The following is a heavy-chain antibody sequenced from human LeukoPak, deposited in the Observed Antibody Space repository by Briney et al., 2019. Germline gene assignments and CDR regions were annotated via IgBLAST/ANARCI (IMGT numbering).Heavy chain of an antibody. CDR3: ARSFRRYFDWTLDAFDI. CDR2: INPSGGST. V-gene: IGHV1-46*01. Sequence: GASVKVSCKASGYTFTSYYMHWVRQAPGQGLEWMGIINPSGGSTSYAQKFQGRVTMTRDTSTSTVYMELSSLRSEDTAVYYCARSFRRYFDWTLDAFDIWGQGTMVTVSS. J-gene: IGHJ3*02. CDR1: GYTFTSYY. D-gene: IGHD3-9*01.